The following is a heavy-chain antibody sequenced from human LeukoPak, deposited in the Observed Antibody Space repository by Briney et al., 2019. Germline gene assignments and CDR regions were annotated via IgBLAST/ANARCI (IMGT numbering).Heavy chain of an antibody. J-gene: IGHJ4*02. V-gene: IGHV3-15*01. D-gene: IGHD6-19*01. CDR2: IKRKTDDGTA. Sequence: GGSLRLSCAASGLSFNTAWMNWVRQTPGKGLEWLGRIKRKTDDGTAEYAVHVKGRFIISRDDSKKMLSLEMRSLRTEDTGVYYCTTRGIAVSGLGYWGRGTLVVVSS. CDR1: GLSFNTAW. CDR3: TTRGIAVSGLGY.